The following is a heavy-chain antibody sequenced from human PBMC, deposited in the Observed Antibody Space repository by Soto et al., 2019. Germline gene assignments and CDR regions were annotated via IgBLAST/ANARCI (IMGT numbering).Heavy chain of an antibody. D-gene: IGHD6-19*01. V-gene: IGHV4-4*02. Sequence: KTSETLSLTCGVSGGTIRSPDWWTWVRLPPGKGLEWIGEIFQSGSTNYTPSLESRVTISVDKSKNQFSLTLTSVTAADTAVYFCARGRGRYSSGWSWFDPWGQGILVTVSS. CDR3: ARGRGRYSSGWSWFDP. J-gene: IGHJ5*02. CDR2: IFQSGST. CDR1: GGTIRSPDW.